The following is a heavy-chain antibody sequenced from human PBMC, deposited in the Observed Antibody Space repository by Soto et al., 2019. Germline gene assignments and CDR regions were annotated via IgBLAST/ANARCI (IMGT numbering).Heavy chain of an antibody. J-gene: IGHJ6*02. CDR1: GYTFSTYG. V-gene: IGHV1-18*01. Sequence: ASVKVSCKVFGYTFSTYGLSWVRQAPGQGLEWMGWVSPYNGNTYYAPGLQGRVTMTTDTSTNTAYMSLRSLRSDDTAIYYCVRGGILEANRPYYYYGLDVWGQGTPVTVSS. CDR3: VRGGILEANRPYYYYGLDV. D-gene: IGHD1-1*01. CDR2: VSPYNGNT.